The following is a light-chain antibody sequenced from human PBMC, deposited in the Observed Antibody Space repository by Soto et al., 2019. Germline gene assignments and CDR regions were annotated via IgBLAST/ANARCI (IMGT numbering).Light chain of an antibody. CDR3: QQYGDSPDTDRWT. Sequence: EIVLTQSPGTLSLSPGERASLSCRASQSVRSSSLAWYQQKPGQPPRLLIYGASSRATGIPDRFSGSGSGTDFTLTISRLEPEDFAVYFCQQYGDSPDTDRWTFRPGTKVEIK. CDR2: GAS. CDR1: QSVRSSS. V-gene: IGKV3-20*01. J-gene: IGKJ1*01.